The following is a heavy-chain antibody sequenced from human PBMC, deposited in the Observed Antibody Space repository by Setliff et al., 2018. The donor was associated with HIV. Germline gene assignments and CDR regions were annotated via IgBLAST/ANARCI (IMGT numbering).Heavy chain of an antibody. V-gene: IGHV4-61*02. D-gene: IGHD3-10*01. CDR2: IYTSGST. Sequence: PSETLSLTCTVADGSISTGSYYWSWVRQPAGRGLEWIGRIYTSGSTNYNPSLKSRVTMSVDTSKNQFSLKLSSVTAADTALYYCAREGRFTYGLKADYWGQGTLVT. CDR1: DGSISTGSYY. CDR3: AREGRFTYGLKADY. J-gene: IGHJ4*02.